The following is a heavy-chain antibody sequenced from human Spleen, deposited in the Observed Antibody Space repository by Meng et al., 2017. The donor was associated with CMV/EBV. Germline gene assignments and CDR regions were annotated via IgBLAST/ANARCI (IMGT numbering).Heavy chain of an antibody. D-gene: IGHD3-22*01. J-gene: IGHJ4*02. CDR1: GFTLSSYW. V-gene: IGHV3-7*01. CDR3: AREGDYYDRSGNYPSFLDY. Sequence: GGSLRLSCAASGFTLSSYWMSWVRQAPGKGLEWVANIKQDGSEKYYVDSVKGRFTISRDNARNSLFLQMSSLRAEDTAVYFCAREGDYYDRSGNYPSFLDYWGQGTVVTVSS. CDR2: IKQDGSEK.